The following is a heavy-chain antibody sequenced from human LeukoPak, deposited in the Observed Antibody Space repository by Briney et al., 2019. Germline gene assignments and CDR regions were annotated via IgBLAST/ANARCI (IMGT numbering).Heavy chain of an antibody. Sequence: SETLSLTCTVSGYSISSGYYWGWIRQPPGKGLEWIGSIYHSGSTYYNPSLKSRVTISVDTSKNQFSLQLSSVTAADTAVYYCARDHYGSGSYNWFDPWGQGTLVTVSS. CDR2: IYHSGST. J-gene: IGHJ5*02. CDR3: ARDHYGSGSYNWFDP. CDR1: GYSISSGYY. V-gene: IGHV4-38-2*02. D-gene: IGHD3-10*01.